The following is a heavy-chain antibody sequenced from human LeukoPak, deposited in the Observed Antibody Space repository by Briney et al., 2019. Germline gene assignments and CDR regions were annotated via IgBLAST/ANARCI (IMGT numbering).Heavy chain of an antibody. CDR2: ISGGGGST. CDR1: GFTFTSYS. J-gene: IGHJ6*02. D-gene: IGHD2/OR15-2a*01. V-gene: IGHV3-23*01. Sequence: GGSLRLSCAASGFTFTSYSMNWVRQAPGKGLEWVSTISGGGGSTYYADSVKGRFTISRDNSKNTLYLQMNSLRAEDTAVYYCARDSVLGGLKSGNSDYYYYGMDVWGQGTTVTVSS. CDR3: ARDSVLGGLKSGNSDYYYYGMDV.